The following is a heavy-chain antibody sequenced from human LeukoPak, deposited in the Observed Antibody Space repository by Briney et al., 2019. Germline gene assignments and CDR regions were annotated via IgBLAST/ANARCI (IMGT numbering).Heavy chain of an antibody. CDR1: GFIFSRHW. Sequence: GGSLRLSCAASGFIFSRHWMSWVRQAPVKGLEWVANIKQDGSEKYYVDSVKGRFTISRDNAKNSLYLQMNSLRAEDTAVYYCASELLFPFDYWGQGTLVTVSS. D-gene: IGHD3-10*01. V-gene: IGHV3-7*03. CDR3: ASELLFPFDY. CDR2: IKQDGSEK. J-gene: IGHJ4*02.